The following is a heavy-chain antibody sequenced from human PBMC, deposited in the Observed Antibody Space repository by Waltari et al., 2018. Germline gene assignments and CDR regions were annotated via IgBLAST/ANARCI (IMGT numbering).Heavy chain of an antibody. CDR3: VRESSGWFAMDV. D-gene: IGHD6-19*01. V-gene: IGHV1-18*04. J-gene: IGHJ6*02. CDR1: GYWFTNYG. Sequence: QAQLVQSGPEVKKPGASVRLSCKASGYWFTNYGIGWVRQAPGQGLGWMGWISPYNGDTNYAQNLQGRVTVTADTSTGTAHMDLRSLKSEDTAVYYCVRESSGWFAMDVWGQGTTVTVSS. CDR2: ISPYNGDT.